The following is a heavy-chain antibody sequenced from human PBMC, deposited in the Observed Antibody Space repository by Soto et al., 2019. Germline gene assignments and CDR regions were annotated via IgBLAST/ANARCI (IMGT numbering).Heavy chain of an antibody. CDR1: GFSLSNARMG. V-gene: IGHV2-26*01. J-gene: IGHJ4*02. CDR3: ARWLVGGYFDY. D-gene: IGHD6-19*01. CDR2: IFSNDEK. Sequence: QVTLKESGPVLVKPTETLTLTCTVSGFSLSNARMGVSWISQPPGKALEWLAHIFSNDEKSYSTSLKSRLTISKDTSKSQVVLTMTTMDPVDTDTYDCARWLVGGYFDYWGQGTLVTVSS.